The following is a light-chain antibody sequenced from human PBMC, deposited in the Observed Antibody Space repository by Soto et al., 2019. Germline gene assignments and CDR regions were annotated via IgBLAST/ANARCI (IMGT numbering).Light chain of an antibody. J-gene: IGKJ3*01. CDR2: GAS. V-gene: IGKV3-20*01. Sequence: ETVLTQSPGTLSLSPGERATLSCRASQSISATYLSWYQQKPGQAPRLLIYGASSRATGIPDRFSGSGSGTDFTLTISRLEPEDFAVYYCQHYGDSPETSFGTGTKVDIK. CDR1: QSISATY. CDR3: QHYGDSPETS.